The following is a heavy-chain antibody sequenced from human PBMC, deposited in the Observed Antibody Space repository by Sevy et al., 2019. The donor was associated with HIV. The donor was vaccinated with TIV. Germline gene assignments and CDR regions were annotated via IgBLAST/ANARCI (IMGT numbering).Heavy chain of an antibody. CDR1: GFTFDNYD. Sequence: GGSLRLSCVASGFTFDNYDFHWVRQAPGKGLEWVAVISHDGNYKNYADSVKVRFTISRDNFKNTLYLQMNSLRAEDTAVYYCVKGGSISATGNDAFDIWGQGTMVTVSS. CDR2: ISHDGNYK. J-gene: IGHJ3*02. D-gene: IGHD6-13*01. V-gene: IGHV3-30-3*02. CDR3: VKGGSISATGNDAFDI.